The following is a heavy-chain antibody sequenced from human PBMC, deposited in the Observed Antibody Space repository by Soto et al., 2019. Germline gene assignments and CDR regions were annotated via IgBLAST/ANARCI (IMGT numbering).Heavy chain of an antibody. V-gene: IGHV3-23*01. D-gene: IGHD6-13*01. Sequence: GGSLRLSCVASGFPFSSYAMSWVRQAPGKGLEWVSAVGGSGGSTYYADSVKGRFTISRDNSKNTLYLQMNSLRAEDTAVYYCAKDPAPIAAAVNFDYWGQGTLVTVSS. CDR2: VGGSGGST. CDR3: AKDPAPIAAAVNFDY. CDR1: GFPFSSYA. J-gene: IGHJ4*02.